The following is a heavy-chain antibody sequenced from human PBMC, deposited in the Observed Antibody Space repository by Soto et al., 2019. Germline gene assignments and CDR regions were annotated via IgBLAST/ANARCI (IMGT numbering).Heavy chain of an antibody. J-gene: IGHJ4*02. CDR1: VGTFSSYA. D-gene: IGHD3-10*01. CDR3: ARDSLLWFGHSTYYFDY. CDR2: IIPIFGTA. V-gene: IGHV1-69*01. Sequence: QVQLVQSGAEVKKPRSSVKVSCKASVGTFSSYAISWVRQAPGQGLEWMGGIIPIFGTANYAQKFQGRVTITADESTSTAYMELSSLRSEDTAVYYCARDSLLWFGHSTYYFDYWGQGTLVTVSS.